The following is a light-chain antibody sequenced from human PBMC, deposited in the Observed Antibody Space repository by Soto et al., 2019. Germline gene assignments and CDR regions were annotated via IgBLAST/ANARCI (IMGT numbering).Light chain of an antibody. Sequence: QSVLTQPASVSGSPGQSITISCTGTRSDVGGYNLVSWYQHHPGKAPKLLIYEATKRPSGISNRFSASKSANTASLTVSGLKTEDEADYYCCSYEDGRNWVFGGGTKVTVL. V-gene: IGLV2-23*01. CDR1: RSDVGGYNL. J-gene: IGLJ3*02. CDR3: CSYEDGRNWV. CDR2: EAT.